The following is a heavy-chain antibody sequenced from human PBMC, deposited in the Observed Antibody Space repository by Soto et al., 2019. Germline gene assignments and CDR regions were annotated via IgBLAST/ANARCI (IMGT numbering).Heavy chain of an antibody. CDR2: ITGSSSNL. Sequence: EVQLLESGGGLEQPGGSLRLSCAASGFTFSDYAMSWVRQAPGKGLEWVTTITGSSSNLYYTDSVKGRFAISRDNSRNILFLQMNSLTAEVTAVYYCAKGGAVYGLLTHDYWGQGTLVTVSS. D-gene: IGHD3-9*01. J-gene: IGHJ4*02. CDR3: AKGGAVYGLLTHDY. V-gene: IGHV3-23*01. CDR1: GFTFSDYA.